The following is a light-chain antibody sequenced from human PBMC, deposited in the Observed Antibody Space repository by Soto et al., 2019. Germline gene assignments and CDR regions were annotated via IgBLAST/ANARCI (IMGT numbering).Light chain of an antibody. CDR1: SSDVGAYNY. J-gene: IGLJ3*02. CDR2: DVT. Sequence: QSALTQPPSASGSPGQSVTISCTGTSSDVGAYNYVSWYQQHPGKAHKLMIYDVTKRPSGVPDRFSGSKSGNTASLTVSGLQSEDEADYYCISYAGSSIWVFGGGTKLTVL. V-gene: IGLV2-8*01. CDR3: ISYAGSSIWV.